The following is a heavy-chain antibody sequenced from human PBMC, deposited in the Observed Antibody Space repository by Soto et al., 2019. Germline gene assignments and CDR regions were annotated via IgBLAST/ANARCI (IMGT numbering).Heavy chain of an antibody. Sequence: QVQLVQSGAEVRKPGSSVKVSCEASGGSFNNYVISWLRPAPGQGLEWIGGIIPNYEAAQYAQKFLGRLTITADKATNTAYMELNSLRPEDTATYYCARYWNAGTLYGAFDIWGQGTTVIVS. CDR2: IIPNYEAA. D-gene: IGHD4-17*01. CDR1: GGSFNNYV. V-gene: IGHV1-69*06. J-gene: IGHJ3*02. CDR3: ARYWNAGTLYGAFDI.